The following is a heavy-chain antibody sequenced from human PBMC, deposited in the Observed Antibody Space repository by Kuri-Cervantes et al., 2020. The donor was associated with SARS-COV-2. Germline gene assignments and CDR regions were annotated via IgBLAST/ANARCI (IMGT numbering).Heavy chain of an antibody. V-gene: IGHV1-2*02. Sequence: ASVKVSCKASGYTFTGYYMHWVRQAPGQGLEWMGWINPNSGGTNYAQKFQGRVTMTRDTSISTAYMELSRLRSDDTAVYYCARGRFNWNDGSYYFDYRGQGTLVTVSS. CDR3: ARGRFNWNDGSYYFDY. J-gene: IGHJ4*02. D-gene: IGHD1-1*01. CDR1: GYTFTGYY. CDR2: INPNSGGT.